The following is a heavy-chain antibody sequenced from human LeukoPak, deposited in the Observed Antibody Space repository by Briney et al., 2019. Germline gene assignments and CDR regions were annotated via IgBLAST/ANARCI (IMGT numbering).Heavy chain of an antibody. CDR1: GYTFTSYG. J-gene: IGHJ5*02. V-gene: IGHV1-2*02. D-gene: IGHD3-3*01. CDR3: ARDRLIASTIGSDP. CDR2: INPNSGGT. Sequence: ASVRVSCKASGYTFTSYGISWVRQAPGQGLEWMGWINPNSGGTNYAQKFQGRVTMTRDTSISTAYMELSRLRSDDTAVYYCARDRLIASTIGSDPWGQGTLVTVSS.